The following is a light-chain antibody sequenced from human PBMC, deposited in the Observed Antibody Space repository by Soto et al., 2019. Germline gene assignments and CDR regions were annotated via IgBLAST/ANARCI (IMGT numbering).Light chain of an antibody. V-gene: IGKV3-20*01. CDR1: QSVTSS. CDR3: QQYDRSPRT. Sequence: EVVLTQSPGTVSLSPGERATLSCRASQSVTSSLAWYQQKPGQAPRLLISGASSRATGIPDRFHGSGSGTDFTRTISRLEPEDFAVYYCQQYDRSPRTFGQGTKVEIK. CDR2: GAS. J-gene: IGKJ1*01.